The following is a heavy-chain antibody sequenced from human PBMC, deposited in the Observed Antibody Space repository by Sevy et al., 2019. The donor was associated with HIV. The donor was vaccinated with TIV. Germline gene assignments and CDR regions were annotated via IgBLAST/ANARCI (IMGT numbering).Heavy chain of an antibody. CDR2: ISSSSSYI. V-gene: IGHV3-21*01. Sequence: GGSLRLSCAASGFTFSSYSMNWVRQAPGKGLEWVSSISSSSSYIYYADSVKGRFTISRDNAKNSLYLQMNSLRAEDTAVYYCARDFPSYHDSWSPGYIRGAFDIWGQGTMVTVSS. CDR3: ARDFPSYHDSWSPGYIRGAFDI. J-gene: IGHJ3*02. D-gene: IGHD3-3*01. CDR1: GFTFSSYS.